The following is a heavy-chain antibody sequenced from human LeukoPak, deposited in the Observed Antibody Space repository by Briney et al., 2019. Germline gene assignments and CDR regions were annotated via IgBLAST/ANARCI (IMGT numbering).Heavy chain of an antibody. V-gene: IGHV4-34*01. Sequence: SETLSLTCAVYGGSFSGYYWSWIRQPPGKGLEWIGEINHSGSTNYNPSLKSRVTISVDTSKNQLSLKLSSVTAADTAVYYCARAGTAMVYDYWGQGTLVTVSS. CDR2: INHSGST. D-gene: IGHD5-18*01. J-gene: IGHJ4*02. CDR1: GGSFSGYY. CDR3: ARAGTAMVYDY.